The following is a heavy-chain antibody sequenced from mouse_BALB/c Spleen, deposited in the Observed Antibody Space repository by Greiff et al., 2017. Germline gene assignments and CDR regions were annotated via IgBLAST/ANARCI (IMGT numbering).Heavy chain of an antibody. D-gene: IGHD2-1*01. CDR3: ARGIYYGNFGEFAY. V-gene: IGHV14-4*02. Sequence: VQLKQSGAELVRSGASVKLSCTASGFNIKDYYMHWVKQRPEQGLEWIGWIDPENGDTEYAPKFQGKATMTADTSSNTAYLQLSSLTSEDTAVYYCARGIYYGNFGEFAYWGQGTLVTVSA. J-gene: IGHJ3*01. CDR1: GFNIKDYY. CDR2: IDPENGDT.